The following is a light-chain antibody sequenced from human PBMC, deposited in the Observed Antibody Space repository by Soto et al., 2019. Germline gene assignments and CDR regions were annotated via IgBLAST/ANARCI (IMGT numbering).Light chain of an antibody. J-gene: IGKJ4*01. Sequence: DIQLTQSPSFLSASVGDRVTITCRASQGISSYLAWYQQKPGKAPKLLIYAASTLQSEVPSRFSGSGSGTEFTLTISSLQPEDFATYYCQQLNSYPPLFGGGTKVEIK. CDR1: QGISSY. CDR2: AAS. V-gene: IGKV1-9*01. CDR3: QQLNSYPPL.